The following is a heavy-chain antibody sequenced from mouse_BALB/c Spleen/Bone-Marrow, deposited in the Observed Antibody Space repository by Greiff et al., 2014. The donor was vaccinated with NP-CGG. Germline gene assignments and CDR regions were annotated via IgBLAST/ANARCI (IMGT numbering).Heavy chain of an antibody. V-gene: IGHV1-14*01. CDR2: INPYNDGT. J-gene: IGHJ2*01. D-gene: IGHD2-3*01. CDR1: GYTFTAYV. Sequence: EVQVVESGPELIKPGASVKMSCKASGYTFTAYVMHWVKQKPGQGLEWIGYINPYNDGTNYNEKFKGKATLTSDKSPSTAYMELSSLTSEDSAVYYCAREGWLLRFEYWGQGTTLTVSS. CDR3: AREGWLLRFEY.